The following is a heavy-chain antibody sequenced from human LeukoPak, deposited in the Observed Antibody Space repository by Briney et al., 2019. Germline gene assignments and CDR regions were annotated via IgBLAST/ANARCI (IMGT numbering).Heavy chain of an antibody. CDR1: GFTFSSYW. CDR2: IKQDGSEK. J-gene: IGHJ3*02. CDR3: ARRYGAHIVVVTATGAFDI. D-gene: IGHD2-21*02. V-gene: IGHV3-7*01. Sequence: PGGSLRLSCAASGFTFSSYWMSWVRQAPGKGLEWVANIKQDGSEKYYVDSVKRRFTISRANAKNSLYLRMNSRRAEDTAVYSCARRYGAHIVVVTATGAFDIWGQGTMVTVSS.